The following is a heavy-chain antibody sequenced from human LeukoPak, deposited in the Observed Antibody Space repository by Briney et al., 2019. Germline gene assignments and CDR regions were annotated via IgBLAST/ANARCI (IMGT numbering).Heavy chain of an antibody. CDR1: GGSISSYY. V-gene: IGHV4-59*01. CDR3: ARDCGSGLDY. Sequence: SETLSLTCTVSGGSISSYYWSWLRQPPGKGLEWIGYIYYSGSTNYNPSLKSRVTISVDTSKNQFSLKLSSVTAADTAVYYCARDCGSGLDYWRQGTLVTVSS. D-gene: IGHD6-19*01. CDR2: IYYSGST. J-gene: IGHJ4*02.